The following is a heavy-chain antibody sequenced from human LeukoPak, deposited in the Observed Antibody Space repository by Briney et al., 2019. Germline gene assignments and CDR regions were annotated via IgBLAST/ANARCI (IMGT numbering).Heavy chain of an antibody. D-gene: IGHD4-17*01. CDR3: TRGLSTGGLRYDY. J-gene: IGHJ4*02. CDR2: IRSKAYGGTT. CDR1: GFTFGDYA. Sequence: TGGSLRLSCTVSGFTFGDYALSWVRQAPGKGLEWVGLIRSKAYGGTTEYAASVKGRFTFSRDDSKGIAYLQMDSLTIDDAAVYYCTRGLSTGGLRYDYWGQGTLVTVSS. V-gene: IGHV3-49*04.